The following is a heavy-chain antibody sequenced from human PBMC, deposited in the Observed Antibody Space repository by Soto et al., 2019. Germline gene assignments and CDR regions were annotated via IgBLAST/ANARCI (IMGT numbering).Heavy chain of an antibody. J-gene: IGHJ4*02. V-gene: IGHV4-31*03. Sequence: QVQLQESGPGLVKPSQTLSLTCTVSGGSISSGDYYWSWIRQHPGKGLEWIGYIYYSGCTYYNPSLKSRFTISVDTSKNHFSLKLSSVTAADTAVYYCARWPQLKPRFDYWGQGTLVTVSS. CDR1: GGSISSGDYY. CDR2: IYYSGCT. D-gene: IGHD1-1*01. CDR3: ARWPQLKPRFDY.